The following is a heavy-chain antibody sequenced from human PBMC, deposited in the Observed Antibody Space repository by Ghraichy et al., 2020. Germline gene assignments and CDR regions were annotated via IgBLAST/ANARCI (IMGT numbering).Heavy chain of an antibody. CDR1: GYSFTSYW. J-gene: IGHJ6*02. CDR2: IYPGDSDT. D-gene: IGHD3-9*01. V-gene: IGHV5-51*01. CDR3: ARHIWPGDILTGYPYYYYYYGMDV. Sequence: GESLNISCKGSGYSFTSYWIGWVRQMPGKGLEWMGIIYPGDSDTRYSPSFQGQVTISADKSISTAYLQWSSLKASDTAMYYCARHIWPGDILTGYPYYYYYYGMDVWGQGTTVTVSS.